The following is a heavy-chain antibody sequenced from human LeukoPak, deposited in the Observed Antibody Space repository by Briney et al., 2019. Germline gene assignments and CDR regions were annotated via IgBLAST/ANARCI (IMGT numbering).Heavy chain of an antibody. D-gene: IGHD3-22*01. CDR2: IYYTET. V-gene: IGHV4-59*02. CDR3: ARTPIYYFDNSGYYN. J-gene: IGHJ4*02. Sequence: SETLSLTCTVSGGSVSNYYWSWIRQSPGKGLEWIGYIYYTETSYNPSLKSRVTISADTSKNQFPLKLYSVTAADTAVYYCARTPIYYFDNSGYYNWGQGTLVTVSS. CDR1: GGSVSNYY.